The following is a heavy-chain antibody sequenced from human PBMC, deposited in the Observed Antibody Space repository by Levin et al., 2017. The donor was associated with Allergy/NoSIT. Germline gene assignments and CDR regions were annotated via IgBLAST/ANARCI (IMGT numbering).Heavy chain of an antibody. CDR3: ATEAISWYYLDY. CDR1: GFTFSNYG. CDR2: ISSRSYTI. D-gene: IGHD1-1*01. V-gene: IGHV3-48*01. Sequence: GESLKISRAASGFTFSNYGMNWVRQAPGKGLEWVSYISSRSYTIHHADSVKGRFTISRDNAKNSVYLQMNSLRAEDTAVYYCATEAISWYYLDYWGQGTLVTVSS. J-gene: IGHJ4*02.